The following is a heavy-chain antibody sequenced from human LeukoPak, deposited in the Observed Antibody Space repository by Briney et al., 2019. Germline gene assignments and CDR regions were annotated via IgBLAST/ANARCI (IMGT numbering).Heavy chain of an antibody. CDR3: ARLASADPFDY. J-gene: IGHJ4*02. CDR1: GYPFTGYY. D-gene: IGHD6-13*01. Sequence: ASVRVSCKASGYPFTGYYMHWVRQAPGQGLEWMGWINPNSGGTNYAQKFQGRVTMTRDTSISTAYMELSRLRSDDTAVYYCARLASADPFDYWGQGTLVTVSS. CDR2: INPNSGGT. V-gene: IGHV1-2*02.